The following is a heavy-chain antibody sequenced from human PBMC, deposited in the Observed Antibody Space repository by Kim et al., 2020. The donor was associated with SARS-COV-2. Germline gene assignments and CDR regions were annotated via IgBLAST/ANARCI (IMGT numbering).Heavy chain of an antibody. D-gene: IGHD6-13*01. Sequence: GGSLRLSCAASGFTFSSYAMSWARQAPGKGLEWVSAISGSGGSTYYADSVKGRFTISRDNSKNTLYLQMNSLRAEDTAVYYCARDGERGEWAAGKPHFDYWGQGTLVTVSS. J-gene: IGHJ4*02. CDR1: GFTFSSYA. CDR3: ARDGERGEWAAGKPHFDY. CDR2: ISGSGGST. V-gene: IGHV3-23*01.